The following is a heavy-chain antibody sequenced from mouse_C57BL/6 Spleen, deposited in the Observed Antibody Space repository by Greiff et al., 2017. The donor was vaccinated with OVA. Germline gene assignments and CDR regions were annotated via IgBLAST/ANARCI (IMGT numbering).Heavy chain of an antibody. CDR1: GYTFTSYW. Sequence: QVQLQQPGAELVKPGASVKVSCKASGYTFTSYWMHWVKQRPGQGLEWIGRIHPSDSDTNYNQKFKGKATLTVDKSSSTAYMQLSSLTSEDSAVYYCAGDCADYYGSTRRAWFAYWGQGTLVTVSA. CDR3: AGDCADYYGSTRRAWFAY. D-gene: IGHD1-1*01. V-gene: IGHV1-74*01. CDR2: IHPSDSDT. J-gene: IGHJ3*01.